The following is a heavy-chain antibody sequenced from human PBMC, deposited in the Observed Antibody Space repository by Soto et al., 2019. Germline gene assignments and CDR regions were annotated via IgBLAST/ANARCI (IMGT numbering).Heavy chain of an antibody. Sequence: EVQLVESGGGLVQPGGSLRLSCAASGFTFTNYWMHWVRQAPGKGLVWVARINSDGTRKNYADSVRGRFTIPRDNAKNTLNLKINSLRAEDTAVYYGATVATGSCDCFDPWGQGTLFTFSS. D-gene: IGHD1-26*01. CDR2: INSDGTRK. CDR1: GFTFTNYW. J-gene: IGHJ5*02. V-gene: IGHV3-74*01. CDR3: ATVATGSCDCFDP.